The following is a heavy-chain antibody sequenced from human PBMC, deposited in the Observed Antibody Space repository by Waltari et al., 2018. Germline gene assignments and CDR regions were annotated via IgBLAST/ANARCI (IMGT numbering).Heavy chain of an antibody. CDR1: GFPFSSYS. J-gene: IGHJ4*02. CDR3: ARVGYGDSGSSSYFDY. D-gene: IGHD3-10*01. Sequence: EVQRVESGGGVVKQGGSVTLYCAPSGFPFSSYSLHWVRQHAGEGREGVSSISSSSSYIYYADSVKGRFTISRDNAKNSLYLQMNSLRAEDTAVYYCARVGYGDSGSSSYFDYWGQGTLVTVSS. V-gene: IGHV3-21*03. CDR2: ISSSSSYI.